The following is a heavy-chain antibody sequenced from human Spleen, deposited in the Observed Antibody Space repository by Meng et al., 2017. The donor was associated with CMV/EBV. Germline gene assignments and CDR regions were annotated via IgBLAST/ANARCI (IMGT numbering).Heavy chain of an antibody. V-gene: IGHV3-21*01. CDR2: ISTGSDYM. J-gene: IGHJ6*02. D-gene: IGHD3-9*01. CDR1: GFTFNNYA. CDR3: AKCGGADYDVLTGLDV. Sequence: GESLKISCTASGFTFNNYAMTWVRQAPGKGLEWVSSISTGSDYMYYADSVRGRFTISRDNAKNSLYLQMNSLRAEDTAVYYCAKCGGADYDVLTGLDVWGQGTTVTVSS.